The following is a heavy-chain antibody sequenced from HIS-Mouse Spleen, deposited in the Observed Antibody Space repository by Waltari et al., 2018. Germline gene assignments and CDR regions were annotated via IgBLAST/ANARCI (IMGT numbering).Heavy chain of an antibody. D-gene: IGHD7-27*01. CDR3: ARGSDWGSGGDAFDI. J-gene: IGHJ3*02. Sequence: QVQLVQSGAEVKKPGASVKVSCKASGYTFTSYYMHGGREAPGQGVEWMGIISPGGGSTSDERMCQGRVTMTRDTSTGTGYMELSSLRSEDTAVYYCARGSDWGSGGDAFDIWGQGT. V-gene: IGHV1-46*03. CDR2: ISPGGGST. CDR1: GYTFTSYY.